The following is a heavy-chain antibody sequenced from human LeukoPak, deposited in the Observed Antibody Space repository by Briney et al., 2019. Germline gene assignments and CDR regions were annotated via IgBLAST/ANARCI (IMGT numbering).Heavy chain of an antibody. CDR2: INHSGST. J-gene: IGHJ4*02. D-gene: IGHD6-13*01. CDR1: Y. Sequence: YXXWIRQPPGXXXEWIGEINHSGSTNYNPSLKSRVTISLDTSKNQFSLGLSSVTAPDTAVYYCARGKYRIATDWGQGTLVTVSS. CDR3: ARGKYRIATD. V-gene: IGHV4-34*01.